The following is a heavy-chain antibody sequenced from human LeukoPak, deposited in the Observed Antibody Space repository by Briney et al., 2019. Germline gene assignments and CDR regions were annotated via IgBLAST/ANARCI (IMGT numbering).Heavy chain of an antibody. CDR1: GFTFSSYW. V-gene: IGHV3-74*01. D-gene: IGHD2-2*01. CDR2: INSDGSST. Sequence: GGSLRLSCAASGFTFSSYWMHWVRQAPGKGLVWVSRINSDGSSTSYADSVKGRFTISRDNAKNTLYLQMNSLRAEDTAVYYCARDGYCSSTSCQGSLFDYWGQGTLVTVSS. CDR3: ARDGYCSSTSCQGSLFDY. J-gene: IGHJ4*02.